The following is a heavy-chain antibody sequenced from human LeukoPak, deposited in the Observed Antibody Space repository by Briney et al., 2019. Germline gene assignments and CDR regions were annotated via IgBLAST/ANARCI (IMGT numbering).Heavy chain of an antibody. CDR3: ARTTGTFDY. D-gene: IGHD7-27*01. CDR1: GDTVSSKSAA. J-gene: IGHJ4*02. V-gene: IGHV6-1*01. CDR2: TYYRSKWHI. Sequence: SQTLSLTCAISGDTVSSKSAAWNWIRQSPSRGLEWLGRTYYRSKWHIEFALSVKSRITINPDPSKNQFSLQLKSLTPEDTAVYYCARTTGTFDYWGQGTLVTVSS.